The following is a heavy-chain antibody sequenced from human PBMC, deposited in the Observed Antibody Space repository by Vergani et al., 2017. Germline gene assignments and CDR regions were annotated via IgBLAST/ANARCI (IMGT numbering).Heavy chain of an antibody. V-gene: IGHV3-33*01. CDR2: IWYDGSNK. CDR3: ARWGNEKSPDS. CDR1: GFTFSSHG. J-gene: IGHJ5*01. Sequence: QVQLVESEGGVVQPGRSLTLSCVASGFTFSSHGMHWVRQAPGKGLEWVAVIWYDGSNKYYGDSVKGRFTISRDNSKNTLYLQMNSLRVEDTAVYYCARWGNEKSPDSWGQGTLVTVPS. D-gene: IGHD1-1*01.